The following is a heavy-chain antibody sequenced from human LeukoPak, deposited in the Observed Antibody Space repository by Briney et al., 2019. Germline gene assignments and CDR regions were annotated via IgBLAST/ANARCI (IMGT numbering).Heavy chain of an antibody. CDR2: IKQDESEE. D-gene: IGHD2-15*01. CDR3: ARVICSGGSCYGSDQ. CDR1: GFSFSNYW. V-gene: IGHV3-7*03. Sequence: PGGSLRLSCTASGFSFSNYWMSWVRQAPGKGLEWVASIKQDESEEYYVDSVKGRFTTSRDNAKSSLYLQMNALRGEDTAVYYCARVICSGGSCYGSDQWGQGTLVTVSS. J-gene: IGHJ4*02.